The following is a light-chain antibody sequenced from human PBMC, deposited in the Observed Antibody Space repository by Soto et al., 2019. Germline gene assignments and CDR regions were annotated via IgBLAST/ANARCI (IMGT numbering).Light chain of an antibody. V-gene: IGKV3-20*01. CDR1: QSVTSSY. CDR3: QQYGRSPLT. Sequence: EIVLTQSPGTLSLSPGERATLSCRASQSVTSSYLAWYQQKPGQAPWLLIYGASNRASGIPDRFSGSGSGTDFTLSISRLEPEDSAVYYCQQYGRSPLTFGGGTKVESK. CDR2: GAS. J-gene: IGKJ4*01.